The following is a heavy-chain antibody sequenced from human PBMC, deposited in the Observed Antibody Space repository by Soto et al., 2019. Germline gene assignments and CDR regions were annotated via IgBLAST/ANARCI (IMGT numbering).Heavy chain of an antibody. CDR1: GFTFSSYA. J-gene: IGHJ4*02. Sequence: QVQLVESGGGVVQPGRSLRLSCAASGFTFSSYAMHWVRQAPGKGLEWVAVISYDGSNKYYADSVKGRFTISRDNSKNTLYLQMNSLRAEDTAVYYGAGERDGDRNFVYWGEGTLVTVSS. CDR2: ISYDGSNK. CDR3: AGERDGDRNFVY. V-gene: IGHV3-30-3*01.